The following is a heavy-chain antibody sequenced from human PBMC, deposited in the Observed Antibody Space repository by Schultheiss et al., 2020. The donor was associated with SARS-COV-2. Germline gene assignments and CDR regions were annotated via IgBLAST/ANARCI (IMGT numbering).Heavy chain of an antibody. V-gene: IGHV1-18*01. CDR1: GYTFTSYD. J-gene: IGHJ4*02. CDR2: INPNSGGT. D-gene: IGHD4-17*01. Sequence: ASVKVSCKASGYTFTSYDINWVRQAPGQGLEWMGWINPNSGGTNYAQKLQGRVTMTTDTSTSTAYMELSSLRSEDTAVYYCARTRYGTVTSFDYWGQGTLVTVSS. CDR3: ARTRYGTVTSFDY.